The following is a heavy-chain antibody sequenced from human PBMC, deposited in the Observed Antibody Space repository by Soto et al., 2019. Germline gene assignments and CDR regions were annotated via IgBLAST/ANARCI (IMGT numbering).Heavy chain of an antibody. V-gene: IGHV3-48*01. Sequence: GGSLRLSCAASGFTFSTYSMNWVRQAPGKGLEWVSYISSSSSSILYADSVKGRFTVSRDDAKNSLYLQMNSLRAADTAVYYCARDPSGYCTTAGCQGALFKWGQGTLVTVSS. J-gene: IGHJ4*02. D-gene: IGHD2-8*01. CDR2: ISSSSSSI. CDR1: GFTFSTYS. CDR3: ARDPSGYCTTAGCQGALFK.